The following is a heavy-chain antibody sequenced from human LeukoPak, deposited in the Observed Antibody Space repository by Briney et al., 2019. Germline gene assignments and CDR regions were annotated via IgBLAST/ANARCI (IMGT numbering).Heavy chain of an antibody. V-gene: IGHV4-39*01. Sequence: SETLSLTCTVSGGSISSTNYYWGWIRQPPGKGLEWIGSIYYSGSTYYNPSLKSRVTISVDTSKNHFSLKLSSVTAADTAVYYCARHSVYDILTGYPYYFDYWGQGTLVTVSS. CDR2: IYYSGST. CDR1: GGSISSTNYY. D-gene: IGHD3-9*01. CDR3: ARHSVYDILTGYPYYFDY. J-gene: IGHJ4*02.